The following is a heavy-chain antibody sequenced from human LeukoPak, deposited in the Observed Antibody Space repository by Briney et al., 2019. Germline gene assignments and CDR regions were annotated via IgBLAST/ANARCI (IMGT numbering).Heavy chain of an antibody. D-gene: IGHD3-10*01. Sequence: GGSLRLSCAASGFTFSSYGMHWVRQAPGKGLEWVAVIWYDGSNKYYADSVKGRFTISRDNSKNTLYLQMNSLRAEDTAVYYCAKVVQLLWFGELSPYYFDYWGQGTLVTVSS. CDR2: IWYDGSNK. CDR1: GFTFSSYG. CDR3: AKVVQLLWFGELSPYYFDY. J-gene: IGHJ4*02. V-gene: IGHV3-33*06.